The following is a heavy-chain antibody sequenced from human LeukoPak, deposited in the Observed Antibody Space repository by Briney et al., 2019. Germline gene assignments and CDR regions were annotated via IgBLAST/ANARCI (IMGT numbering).Heavy chain of an antibody. D-gene: IGHD3-22*01. CDR1: GFTFSSYG. J-gene: IGHJ5*02. Sequence: PGRSLRLSCAASGFTFSSYGMHWVRQAPGNGLEWVAVIWYDGSNKYYADSVKGRFTISRDNSKNTLYLQMNSLRAEDTAVYYCARDPSITMIVVGWFDPWGQGTLVTVSS. V-gene: IGHV3-33*01. CDR3: ARDPSITMIVVGWFDP. CDR2: IWYDGSNK.